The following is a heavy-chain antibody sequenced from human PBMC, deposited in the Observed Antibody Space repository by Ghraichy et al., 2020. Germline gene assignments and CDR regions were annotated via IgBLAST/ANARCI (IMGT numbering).Heavy chain of an antibody. Sequence: SETLSLTCAVYSGSFSGNFWTWIRQPPGKGLEWIGEINHSGSTKYNPSLKSRVTISVDTSVNQFSLKLNSVTAADTAVYYCARVGGHYDFWSGYSGERRGSDSWSQGTSVTVSS. CDR2: INHSGST. D-gene: IGHD3-3*01. CDR1: SGSFSGNF. J-gene: IGHJ4*02. CDR3: ARVGGHYDFWSGYSGERRGSDS. V-gene: IGHV4-34*01.